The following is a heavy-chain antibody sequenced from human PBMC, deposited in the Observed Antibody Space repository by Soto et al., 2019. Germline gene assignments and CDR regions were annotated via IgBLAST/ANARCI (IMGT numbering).Heavy chain of an antibody. CDR3: ASTTPQLVRLYRWYYNYYGMDV. V-gene: IGHV1-69*13. Sequence: SVKVSCKASGGTFSSYAISWVRQAPGQGLEWMGGIIPIFGTANYAQKFQGRVTITADESTSTAYMERSSLRSEDTAVYYCASTTPQLVRLYRWYYNYYGMDVWGKGTTGTVSS. CDR2: IIPIFGTA. J-gene: IGHJ6*04. D-gene: IGHD6-13*01. CDR1: GGTFSSYA.